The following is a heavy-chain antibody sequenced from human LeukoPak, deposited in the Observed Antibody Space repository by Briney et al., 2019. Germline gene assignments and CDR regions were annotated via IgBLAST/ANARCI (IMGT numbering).Heavy chain of an antibody. CDR3: ARRLGSGSYFPYYFDL. CDR2: ISVYHGTT. Sequence: ASVKVSCKASGYTFTTYHMHWVRQAPGQGLEWMGWISVYHGTTNYAQKFQGRVTMTTDTSTNTAYMELRSLRSDDTAFYYCARRLGSGSYFPYYFDLWGQGTLVTVSS. J-gene: IGHJ4*02. V-gene: IGHV1-18*04. D-gene: IGHD3-10*01. CDR1: GYTFTTYH.